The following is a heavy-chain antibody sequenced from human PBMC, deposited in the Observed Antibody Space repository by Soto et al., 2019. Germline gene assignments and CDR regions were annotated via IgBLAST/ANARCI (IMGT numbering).Heavy chain of an antibody. Sequence: QLQLQESGPGLVKPSETLSLTCTVSGGSISSSSYYWGWIRQPPGKGLEWIGSIYYSGSTYYNPSLKSRVTISVDTSKNQFSLKLSSVTAADTAVYYCARHGYCGGDCYSPFTPFDYWGQGTLVTVSS. V-gene: IGHV4-39*01. CDR3: ARHGYCGGDCYSPFTPFDY. CDR2: IYYSGST. D-gene: IGHD2-21*02. J-gene: IGHJ4*02. CDR1: GGSISSSSYY.